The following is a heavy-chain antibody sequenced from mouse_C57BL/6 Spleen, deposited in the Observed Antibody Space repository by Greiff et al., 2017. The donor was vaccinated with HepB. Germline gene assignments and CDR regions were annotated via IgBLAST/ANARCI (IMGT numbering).Heavy chain of an antibody. D-gene: IGHD4-1*02. CDR2: ISSGGSYT. J-gene: IGHJ3*01. CDR1: GFTFSSYG. V-gene: IGHV5-6*01. Sequence: EVKVVESGGDLVKPGGSLKLSCAASGFTFSSYGMSWVRQTPDKRLEWVATISSGGSYTYYPDSVKGRFTISRDNAKNTLYLQMSSLKSEDTAMYYCARMSTGNVLAYWGQGTLVTVSA. CDR3: ARMSTGNVLAY.